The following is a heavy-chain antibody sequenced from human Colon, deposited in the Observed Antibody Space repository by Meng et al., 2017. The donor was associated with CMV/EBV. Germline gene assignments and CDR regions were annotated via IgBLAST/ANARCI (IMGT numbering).Heavy chain of an antibody. J-gene: IGHJ4*02. CDR3: ARAQYTYGYWIFDY. V-gene: IGHV4-4*07. Sequence: QAQLQESGPGLGKPLETLSLSCTVSGGSISSYYWCWIRQPAGKGLEWIGRIYPSGFPKYKPSLESRVTMSADTSKNQISLKLTSVTAADTAVYYCARAQYTYGYWIFDYWGQGILVTVSS. CDR1: GGSISSYY. CDR2: IYPSGFP. D-gene: IGHD5-18*01.